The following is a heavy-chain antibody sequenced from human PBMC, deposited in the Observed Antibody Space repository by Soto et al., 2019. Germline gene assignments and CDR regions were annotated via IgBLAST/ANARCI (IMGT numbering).Heavy chain of an antibody. J-gene: IGHJ4*02. CDR3: ARWPAGSTASYFDS. V-gene: IGHV5-51*01. CDR2: IHPGDSVT. Sequence: PGESLKISCKGSGYSFTNYWIGWVRQMPGKGLEWMAIIHPGDSVTRYGPSFQGQVTISADKSISTAYLQWSSLKASDTAVYYCARWPAGSTASYFDSWGPGTLVTVSS. CDR1: GYSFTNYW.